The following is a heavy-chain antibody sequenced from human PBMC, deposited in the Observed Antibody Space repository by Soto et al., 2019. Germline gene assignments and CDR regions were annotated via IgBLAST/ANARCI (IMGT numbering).Heavy chain of an antibody. V-gene: IGHV5-51*01. CDR3: ARLVDIVATKPTGHFDY. CDR2: IYPGDSDT. D-gene: IGHD5-12*01. Sequence: GESLKISCKGSGYSFTSYWIGWVRQMPGKGLEWMGIIYPGDSDTRYSPSFQGQVTISADKSISTAYLQWSSLKASDTAMYYCARLVDIVATKPTGHFDYWGQGTLVTVSS. J-gene: IGHJ4*02. CDR1: GYSFTSYW.